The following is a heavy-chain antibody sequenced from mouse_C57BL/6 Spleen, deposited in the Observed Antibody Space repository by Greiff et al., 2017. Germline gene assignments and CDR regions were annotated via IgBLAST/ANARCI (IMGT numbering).Heavy chain of an antibody. J-gene: IGHJ2*01. V-gene: IGHV5-12*01. CDR3: ARQYDDYYGYYFDY. D-gene: IGHD2-3*01. Sequence: VQLKESGGGLVQPGGSLKLSCAASGFTFSDYYMYWVRQTPETRLEWVAYISNGGGSTYYPDTVKGRFTISRDNAKNTLYLQMSRLKSEDTAMYYCARQYDDYYGYYFDYWGQGTTLTVSS. CDR1: GFTFSDYY. CDR2: ISNGGGST.